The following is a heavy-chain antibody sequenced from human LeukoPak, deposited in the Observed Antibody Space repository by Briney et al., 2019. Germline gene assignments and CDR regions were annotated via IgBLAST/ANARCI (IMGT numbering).Heavy chain of an antibody. CDR1: GFTFSSYA. J-gene: IGHJ3*02. CDR3: AKGHCSSTSCYTRENAFDI. Sequence: GGSLRLSCAASGFTFSSYAMSWVRQVPGKGLEWVSELSTSGGSTYYADSVKGRFTISRDNSKNTLYLQMNSLRAEDTAVYYCAKGHCSSTSCYTRENAFDIWGQGTMVTVSS. D-gene: IGHD2-2*02. V-gene: IGHV3-23*01. CDR2: LSTSGGST.